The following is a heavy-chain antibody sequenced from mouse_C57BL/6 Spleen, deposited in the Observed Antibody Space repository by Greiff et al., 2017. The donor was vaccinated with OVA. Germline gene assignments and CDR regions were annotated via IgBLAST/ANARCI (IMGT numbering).Heavy chain of an antibody. CDR2: IHPNSGST. V-gene: IGHV1-64*01. CDR1: GYTFTSYW. J-gene: IGHJ1*03. Sequence: VQLQQPGAELVKPGASVKLSCKASGYTFTSYWMHWVKQRPGQGLEWIGMIHPNSGSTNYNEKFKSKATLTVDKSSSTAYMQLSSLTSEDSAVYYCARGGITTVVPYWYFDVWGTGTTVTVSS. D-gene: IGHD1-1*01. CDR3: ARGGITTVVPYWYFDV.